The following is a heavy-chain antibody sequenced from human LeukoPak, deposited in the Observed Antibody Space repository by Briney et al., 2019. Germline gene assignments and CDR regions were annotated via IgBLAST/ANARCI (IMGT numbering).Heavy chain of an antibody. Sequence: SETLSLTCTVSGGSISSYYWSWIRQPPGKGLEWIGYIYYSGGTNYNPSLKSRVTISVDTSKNQFSLKLSSVTAADTAVYYCARHGYVDYWGQGTLVTVSS. CDR1: GGSISSYY. J-gene: IGHJ4*02. V-gene: IGHV4-59*08. CDR2: IYYSGGT. CDR3: ARHGYVDY.